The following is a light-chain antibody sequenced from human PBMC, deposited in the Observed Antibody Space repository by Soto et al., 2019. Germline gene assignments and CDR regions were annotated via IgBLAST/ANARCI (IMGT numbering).Light chain of an antibody. J-gene: IGKJ1*01. CDR1: QSVSSS. CDR3: QQYVHWPPGT. V-gene: IGKV3-15*01. Sequence: EIVVTQSPATLSVSPGERVTLSCRASQSVSSSLAWYQQRPGQAPRLLIYDTSTRAPGIAARFSGSGSGTEFTLTISSLQFEDVAVYYCQQYVHWPPGTVGQGTKVDIK. CDR2: DTS.